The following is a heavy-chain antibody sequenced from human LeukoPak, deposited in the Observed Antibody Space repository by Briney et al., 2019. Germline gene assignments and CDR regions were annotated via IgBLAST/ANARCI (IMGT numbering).Heavy chain of an antibody. J-gene: IGHJ5*02. Sequence: SQTLSLTCTVSGGSISSGDYYWSWIRQPPGKGLEWIGYIYYSGSTYYNPSLKSRVTISVDTSKNQFSLKLSSVTAAVTAVYYCARAQLPWFGNNWFDPWGQGTLVTVSS. V-gene: IGHV4-30-4*01. CDR1: GGSISSGDYY. D-gene: IGHD3-10*01. CDR2: IYYSGST. CDR3: ARAQLPWFGNNWFDP.